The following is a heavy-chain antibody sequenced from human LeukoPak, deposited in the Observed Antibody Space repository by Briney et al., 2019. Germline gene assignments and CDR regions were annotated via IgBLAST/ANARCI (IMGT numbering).Heavy chain of an antibody. CDR2: IYYSGST. Sequence: SETLSLTCTVSGGSISSGGYYWSWIRQHPGKGLEWIGYIYYSGSTYYNPSLKSRVTISVDTSENQFSLKLSSVTAADTAVYYCAREAGSIAAAGMFDYWGQGTLVTVSS. CDR1: GGSISSGGYY. V-gene: IGHV4-31*03. D-gene: IGHD6-13*01. J-gene: IGHJ4*02. CDR3: AREAGSIAAAGMFDY.